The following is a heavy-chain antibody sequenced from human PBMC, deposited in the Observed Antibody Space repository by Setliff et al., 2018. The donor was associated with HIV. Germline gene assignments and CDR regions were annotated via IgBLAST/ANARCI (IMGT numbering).Heavy chain of an antibody. V-gene: IGHV3-33*01. CDR1: GFSFSNYG. D-gene: IGHD3-10*01. CDR2: IWYDGSDN. Sequence: PGGSLRLSCAASGFSFSNYGMHWVRQAPGKGLEWVALIWYDGSDNYYADSAKGRFTISRDNSKNTLYLQMNSLRVEDTAIYYCARYRVESLLFGDLNYMDV. CDR3: ARYRVESLLFGDLNYMDV. J-gene: IGHJ6*03.